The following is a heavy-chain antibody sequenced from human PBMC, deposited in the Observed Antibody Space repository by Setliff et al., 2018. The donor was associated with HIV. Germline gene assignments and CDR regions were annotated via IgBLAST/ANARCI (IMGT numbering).Heavy chain of an antibody. V-gene: IGHV1-3*03. Sequence: ASVKVSCKATGYTFMSYSIHWVRQAPGQRPEWMGWINAANGNTKYSRDFQDRLTITRDTSATTVYMELSSLESEDMAVYYCGRGESLVVTPVPHYYYMDFWGKGTTGTVS. CDR3: GRGESLVVTPVPHYYYMDF. CDR1: GYTFMSYS. D-gene: IGHD2-2*01. J-gene: IGHJ6*03. CDR2: INAANGNT.